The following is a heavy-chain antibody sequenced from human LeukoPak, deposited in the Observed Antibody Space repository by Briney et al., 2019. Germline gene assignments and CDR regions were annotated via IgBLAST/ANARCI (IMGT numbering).Heavy chain of an antibody. D-gene: IGHD2-8*01. J-gene: IGHJ4*01. CDR2: TYHTGST. CDR3: AREGPLYGTSSFDY. Sequence: SSETLSLTCSVPGGSINSGEHYWSWIRQPPGKGLEWIGYTYHTGSTFYNPSLKSRVTISLETSKNLFSLELASVTAADTAVYYCAREGPLYGTSSFDYWGQGALVTVSS. V-gene: IGHV4-30-4*01. CDR1: GGSINSGEHY.